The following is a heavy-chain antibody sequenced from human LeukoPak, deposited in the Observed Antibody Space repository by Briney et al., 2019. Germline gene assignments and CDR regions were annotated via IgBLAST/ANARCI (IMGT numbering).Heavy chain of an antibody. V-gene: IGHV3-74*01. J-gene: IGHJ4*02. CDR1: GFTFSSYW. CDR3: ARVGFSAAAG. D-gene: IGHD6-25*01. CDR2: INSDGSII. Sequence: PGGSLRLSCAASGFTFSSYWMPWVRQAPGKGLVWVSRINSDGSIINYADSVKGRFTISRDNAKNTLYLQMNSLRVEDTAVYYCARVGFSAAAGWGQGTLVTVSS.